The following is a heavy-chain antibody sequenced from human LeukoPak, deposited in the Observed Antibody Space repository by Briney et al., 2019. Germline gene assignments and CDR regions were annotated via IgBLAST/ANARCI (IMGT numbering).Heavy chain of an antibody. Sequence: ASVKVSCKASGYTFTGYYMHWVRQAPGQGLEWMGWINPNSGGTNYAQKFQGRVTMTRDTSSSTAYMEVSMLRSDDTAVYYCARGASGDSSGWYYYWGQGTLVTVSS. V-gene: IGHV1-2*02. CDR1: GYTFTGYY. D-gene: IGHD6-19*01. J-gene: IGHJ4*02. CDR3: ARGASGDSSGWYYY. CDR2: INPNSGGT.